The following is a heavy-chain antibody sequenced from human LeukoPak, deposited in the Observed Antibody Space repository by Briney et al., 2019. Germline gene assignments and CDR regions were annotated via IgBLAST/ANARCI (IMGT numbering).Heavy chain of an antibody. CDR3: GREDRIVLGNDAFDI. Sequence: PGGSLRLSCVASGFTFRNYGMHWVRQAPGKGLEWVAFKRYDGTNEDYADSVKGRFTISRDNSKNTVSLQMNSLRVEDTAVYYCGREDRIVLGNDAFDIWGQGTMVTVSS. D-gene: IGHD2-2*01. CDR2: KRYDGTNE. CDR1: GFTFRNYG. V-gene: IGHV3-30*02. J-gene: IGHJ3*02.